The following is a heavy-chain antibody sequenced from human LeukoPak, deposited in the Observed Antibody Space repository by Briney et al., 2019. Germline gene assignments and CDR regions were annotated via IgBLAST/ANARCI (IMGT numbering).Heavy chain of an antibody. V-gene: IGHV5-51*01. CDR3: ARLGLEAYDNSGFYYLDY. Sequence: GESLKISCKCSGYTFTNFWIGWGRQMPGKGLEWIGTIYPGDSDTGYRPSFQGQVTISADKSVSTAYLQWSSLKASDTAIYYCARLGLEAYDNSGFYYLDYWAQGTLVAVSS. D-gene: IGHD3-22*01. CDR1: GYTFTNFW. J-gene: IGHJ4*02. CDR2: IYPGDSDT.